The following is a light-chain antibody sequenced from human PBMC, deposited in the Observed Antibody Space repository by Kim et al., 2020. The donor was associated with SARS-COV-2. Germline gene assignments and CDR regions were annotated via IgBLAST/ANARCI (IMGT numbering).Light chain of an antibody. CDR3: MQALQTQYT. Sequence: EPASISCRCSQSLLHSNGYNYLDWYLQKPGQSPQLLIYLGSNRASGVPDRFSGSGSGTDFTLKISRVEAEDVGVYYCMQALQTQYTFGQGTKLEI. J-gene: IGKJ2*01. CDR2: LGS. V-gene: IGKV2-28*01. CDR1: QSLLHSNGYNY.